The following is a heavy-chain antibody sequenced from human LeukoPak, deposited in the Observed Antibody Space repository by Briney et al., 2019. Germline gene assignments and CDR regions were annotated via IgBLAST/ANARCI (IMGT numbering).Heavy chain of an antibody. D-gene: IGHD4-23*01. Sequence: ASVKVSCKASGYTFASYGISWVRQAPGQGLEWMGWISAYNGNTNYAQKLQGRVTTTTDTSTSTAYMELRSLRSDDTAVYYCARDHYGGNSDYWGQGTLVTVSS. CDR1: GYTFASYG. CDR3: ARDHYGGNSDY. J-gene: IGHJ4*02. CDR2: ISAYNGNT. V-gene: IGHV1-18*01.